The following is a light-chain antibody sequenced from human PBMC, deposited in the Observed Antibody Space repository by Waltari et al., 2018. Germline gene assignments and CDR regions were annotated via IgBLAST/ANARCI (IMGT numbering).Light chain of an antibody. CDR1: QSLVFSDGNIY. CDR3: MQATHWPYT. J-gene: IGKJ2*01. CDR2: KVS. Sequence: DAVMTQSPLSLPVTLGQPASISCRSSQSLVFSDGNIYLNWFQQRPGQSPRRLIYKVSNRDSGVPDRFSGGGSGTDFTLKISRVEAEDVGGVYYCMQATHWPYTFGQGTKLEIK. V-gene: IGKV2-30*01.